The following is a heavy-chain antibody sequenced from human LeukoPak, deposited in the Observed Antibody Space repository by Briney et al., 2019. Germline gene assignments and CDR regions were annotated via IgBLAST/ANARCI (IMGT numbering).Heavy chain of an antibody. J-gene: IGHJ4*02. CDR3: ARKDGDC. CDR1: GASISSFH. CDR2: IYSSGST. Sequence: SETLSLTCTVSGASISSFHWTWIRQPAGKGLEWIGLIYSSGSTIYNPSLKSRVAMSIDMTKNQLSLNLISVTAADTAMYYCARKDGDCWGQGTLVTVSS. V-gene: IGHV4-4*07.